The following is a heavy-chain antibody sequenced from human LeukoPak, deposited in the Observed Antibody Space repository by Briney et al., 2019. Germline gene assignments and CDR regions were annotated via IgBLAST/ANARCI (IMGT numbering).Heavy chain of an antibody. CDR2: IYYSGST. J-gene: IGHJ6*03. CDR3: ARDQQKKRGYKFYYMDV. V-gene: IGHV4-39*07. CDR1: GGSISSSSYY. Sequence: SETLSLTCTVSGGSISSSSYYWGWIRQPPGTGLEWIGSIYYSGSTYYNPSLKSRVTISVDTSKNQFSLKLSSVTAADTAVYYCARDQQKKRGYKFYYMDVWGKGTTVTVSS. D-gene: IGHD5-18*01.